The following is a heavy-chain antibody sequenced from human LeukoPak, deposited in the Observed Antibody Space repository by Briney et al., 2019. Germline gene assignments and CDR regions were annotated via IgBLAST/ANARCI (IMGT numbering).Heavy chain of an antibody. CDR1: GFTFSSYG. D-gene: IGHD6-13*01. J-gene: IGHJ5*02. V-gene: IGHV3-33*01. Sequence: GGSLRLSCAASGFTFSSYGMHWVRQAPGKGLEWVAVIWYDGSNKYYADSVKGRFTISRDNAKNSLYLQMNSLRAEDTAVYYCARDYVAAAAWGQGTLVTVSS. CDR2: IWYDGSNK. CDR3: ARDYVAAAA.